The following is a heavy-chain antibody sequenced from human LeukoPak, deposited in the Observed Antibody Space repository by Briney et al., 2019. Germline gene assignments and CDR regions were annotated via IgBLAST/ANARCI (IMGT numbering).Heavy chain of an antibody. CDR2: ISGSGGST. J-gene: IGHJ6*03. CDR3: AKVFTGSGSYPTYYYMDV. V-gene: IGHV3-23*01. D-gene: IGHD3-10*01. CDR1: GFTFSSYA. Sequence: GGSLRLSCAASGFTFSSYAMSWVRQAPGKGLEWVAAISGSGGSTYYADSVKGRFTISRDNSKNTLYLQMNSLRAEDTAVYYCAKVFTGSGSYPTYYYMDVWGKGTTVTVSS.